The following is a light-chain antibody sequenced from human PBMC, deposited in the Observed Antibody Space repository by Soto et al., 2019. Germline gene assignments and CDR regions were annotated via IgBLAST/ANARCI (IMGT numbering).Light chain of an antibody. CDR2: DVN. V-gene: IGLV2-11*01. CDR1: SSDVGGYNY. J-gene: IGLJ3*02. CDR3: CSYAGSYTW. Sequence: QSVLTQPRSVSGSPGQSVTISCTGTSSDVGGYNYVSWYQQHPGKAPKLMIYDVNKRPSGVPDRFSGSKSGNTASLTISGLQAEDEADYYCCSYAGSYTWFGGGTQLTVL.